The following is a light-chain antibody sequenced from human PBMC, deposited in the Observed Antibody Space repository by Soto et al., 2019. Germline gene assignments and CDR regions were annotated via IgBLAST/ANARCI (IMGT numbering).Light chain of an antibody. V-gene: IGKV3-20*01. Sequence: EIVLTQSPGTLSLSPGERATLSCRASQSVSSNLAWYQQKPGQAPRLLIYGASTRATGIPARFSGSGSGTDFTLTISRLEPDDFAVYYCQHYGSSRTFGQGTKVDIK. J-gene: IGKJ1*01. CDR2: GAS. CDR1: QSVSSN. CDR3: QHYGSSRT.